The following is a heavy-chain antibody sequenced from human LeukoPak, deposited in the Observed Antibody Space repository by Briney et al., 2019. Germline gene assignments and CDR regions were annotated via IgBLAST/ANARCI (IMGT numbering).Heavy chain of an antibody. CDR3: ARWGDYGGTDAFDI. Sequence: SETLSLTCTVSGGSISSSYWNWVRQPAGKGLEWIGRIKTSGSTDYNPSLKSRVTMSVDTSKNQFSLKLTSVTAADTAVYYCARWGDYGGTDAFDIWGQGTIVTVSS. J-gene: IGHJ3*02. CDR2: IKTSGST. D-gene: IGHD4-23*01. V-gene: IGHV4-4*07. CDR1: GGSISSSY.